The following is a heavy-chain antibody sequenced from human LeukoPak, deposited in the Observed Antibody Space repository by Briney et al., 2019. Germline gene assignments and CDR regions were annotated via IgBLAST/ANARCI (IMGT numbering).Heavy chain of an antibody. CDR2: INPNSGGT. D-gene: IGHD6-13*01. Sequence: ASVKVSCKASGYTFTGYYMHWVRQAPGQGLEWMGWINPNSGGTNYAQKFQGRVTMTRDTSISTAYMELSRLRSDDTAVYYCARDQTSSSWYSGNNWFDPWGQGTLVTVSS. J-gene: IGHJ5*02. CDR3: ARDQTSSSWYSGNNWFDP. CDR1: GYTFTGYY. V-gene: IGHV1-2*02.